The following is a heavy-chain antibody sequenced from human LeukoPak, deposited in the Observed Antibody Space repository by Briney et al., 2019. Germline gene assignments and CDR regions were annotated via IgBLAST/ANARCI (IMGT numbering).Heavy chain of an antibody. CDR1: GFTFRSYS. D-gene: IGHD4-11*01. V-gene: IGHV3-21*01. CDR2: ISSSSSYI. CDR3: ARASTSFLAYWYFDL. Sequence: GGALRLSCAASGFTFRSYSMNWVRQAPGKGLEWVSSISSSSSYIYYADSVKGRFTISRDNAKNSLYLQMNSLRAEDTAVYYCARASTSFLAYWYFDLWGRGTLVTVSS. J-gene: IGHJ2*01.